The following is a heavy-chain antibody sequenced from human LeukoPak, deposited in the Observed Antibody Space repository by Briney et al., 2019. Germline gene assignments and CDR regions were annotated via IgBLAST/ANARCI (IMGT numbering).Heavy chain of an antibody. CDR1: GYTFTSYG. CDR2: ISAYNGNT. V-gene: IGHV1-18*01. Sequence: ASVKVSCKASGYTFTSYGISWVRQAPGQGLEWMGWISAYNGNTNYAQKLQGRVTMTIDTSTSTAYMELRSLRSDDTAVYYCARDALFLGYCSSTSCYSWFDPWGQGTLVTVSS. J-gene: IGHJ5*02. CDR3: ARDALFLGYCSSTSCYSWFDP. D-gene: IGHD2-2*01.